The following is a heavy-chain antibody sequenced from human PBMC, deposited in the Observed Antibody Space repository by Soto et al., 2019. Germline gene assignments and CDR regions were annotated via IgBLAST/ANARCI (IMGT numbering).Heavy chain of an antibody. J-gene: IGHJ4*02. Sequence: PGGSLRLSCAASGFTFSSYAMSWVRQAPGKGLEWVSAISGSGGSTYYADSVKGRFTISRDNSKNTLYLQMNSLRAEDTAVYYWATRVPDYYDSSGYFPTYFDYWGQGTLVTVSS. CDR2: ISGSGGST. CDR3: ATRVPDYYDSSGYFPTYFDY. V-gene: IGHV3-23*01. D-gene: IGHD3-22*01. CDR1: GFTFSSYA.